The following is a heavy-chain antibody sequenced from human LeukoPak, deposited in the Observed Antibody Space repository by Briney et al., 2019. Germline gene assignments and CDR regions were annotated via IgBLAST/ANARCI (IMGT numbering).Heavy chain of an antibody. V-gene: IGHV1-69*05. CDR3: ARNRAGSNDFWSGYYTGISDYYYYGMDV. Sequence: GASVKVSCKASGGTFSSYAFSWVRQAPGQGLERTGGIIPIVGTTNYAQMFQGRVTMTTDTSTSTAYMELRSLRSDDTAVYYCARNRAGSNDFWSGYYTGISDYYYYGMDVWGQGTTVTVSS. CDR1: GGTFSSYA. D-gene: IGHD3-3*01. J-gene: IGHJ6*02. CDR2: IIPIVGTT.